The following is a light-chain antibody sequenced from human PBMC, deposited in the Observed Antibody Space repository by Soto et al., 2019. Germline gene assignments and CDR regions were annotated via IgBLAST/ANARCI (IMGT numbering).Light chain of an antibody. CDR1: NSNIGSNT. Sequence: QSVLTQPPSASGTPGQKVTISCSGSNSNIGSNTVSWFQQLPGRAPKLLLYNNIYRPPGVPDRFSGSKSGTSVSLAISGLQSEDEADYDCASWDDSQDGHVVFGGGTQLTVL. J-gene: IGLJ7*01. CDR2: NNI. V-gene: IGLV1-44*01. CDR3: ASWDDSQDGHVV.